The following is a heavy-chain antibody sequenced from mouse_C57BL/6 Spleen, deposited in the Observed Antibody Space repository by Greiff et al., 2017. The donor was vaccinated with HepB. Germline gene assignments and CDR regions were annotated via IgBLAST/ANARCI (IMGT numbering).Heavy chain of an antibody. V-gene: IGHV1-52*01. CDR3: AREDSNSWFAY. D-gene: IGHD2-5*01. Sequence: VQLQQPGAELVRPGSSVKLSCKASGYTFTSYWMHWVKQRPIQGLEWIGNIDPSDSETHYNQKFKDKATLTVDKSSSTAYMQLSSLTSEDSAVYYCAREDSNSWFAYWGQGTLVTVSA. CDR2: IDPSDSET. J-gene: IGHJ3*01. CDR1: GYTFTSYW.